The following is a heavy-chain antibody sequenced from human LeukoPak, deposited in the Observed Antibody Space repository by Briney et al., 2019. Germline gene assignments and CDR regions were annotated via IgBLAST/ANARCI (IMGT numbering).Heavy chain of an antibody. D-gene: IGHD3-3*01. J-gene: IGHJ6*02. CDR2: INPNSGGT. V-gene: IGHV1-2*02. CDR1: GYTFTGYY. CDR3: AWPKKGGVFGVIMGGGVDV. Sequence: ASVKVSCKASGYTFTGYYMHWVRQAPGQGLEWMGWINPNSGGTNYALKFQGRVSMTRDTSISSAYMELSRLRSDDTAVYYCAWPKKGGVFGVIMGGGVDVWGQGTTVTVSS.